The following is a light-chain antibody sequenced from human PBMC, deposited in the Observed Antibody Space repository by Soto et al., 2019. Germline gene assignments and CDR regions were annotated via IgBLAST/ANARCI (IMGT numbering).Light chain of an antibody. CDR2: DAS. CDR3: QQYSNWPPIT. J-gene: IGKJ4*01. CDR1: QSVGSN. Sequence: EIVLTQSPATLSVSPGERATLSCRASQSVGSNLAWYRQKPGQAPTVLIYDASFRATGIPPRFSGSGSGTEFTLTISSLQSEDFSVYYCQQYSNWPPITFGGGTNVAI. V-gene: IGKV3-15*01.